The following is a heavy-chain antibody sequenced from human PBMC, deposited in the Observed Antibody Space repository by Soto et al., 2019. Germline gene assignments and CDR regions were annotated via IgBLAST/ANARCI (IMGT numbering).Heavy chain of an antibody. Sequence: PSETLSLTXAVSGGSISSSNWWSWVRQPPGKGLEWIGEIYQNGGTNYSPSLRSRVTLSVDKSKNQFSLRLNSVTAADTAVYYRARDRMKRGYSRYYFDYWGQGTLVTVSS. CDR2: IYQNGGT. D-gene: IGHD5-18*01. CDR3: ARDRMKRGYSRYYFDY. J-gene: IGHJ4*02. V-gene: IGHV4-4*02. CDR1: GGSISSSNW.